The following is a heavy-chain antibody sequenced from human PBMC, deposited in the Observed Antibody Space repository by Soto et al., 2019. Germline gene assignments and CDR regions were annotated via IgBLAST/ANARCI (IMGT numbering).Heavy chain of an antibody. Sequence: PSETLSLTCTVSGGSISSYYWSWIRQPPGKGLEWIGYIYYSGSTNYNPSLKSRVTISVDTSKNQFSLKLSSVTAADTAVYYCARDIRTTVTVQFDYWGQGTLVTVS. CDR3: ARDIRTTVTVQFDY. D-gene: IGHD4-4*01. CDR1: GGSISSYY. V-gene: IGHV4-59*01. J-gene: IGHJ4*02. CDR2: IYYSGST.